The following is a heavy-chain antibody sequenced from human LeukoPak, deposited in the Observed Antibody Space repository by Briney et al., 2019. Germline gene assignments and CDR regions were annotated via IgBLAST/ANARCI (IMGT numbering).Heavy chain of an antibody. CDR2: FDPEDGET. D-gene: IGHD3-10*01. CDR1: GYTLTELS. Sequence: ASVKVSCKVSGYTLTELSMHWVRQAPGKGLEWMGGFDPEDGETIYAQKFQGRVTMTEDTSTDTAYMELSSLRSEDTAVYYCATILSYGSGRYVWFDPWGQGTLVTVSS. CDR3: ATILSYGSGRYVWFDP. V-gene: IGHV1-24*01. J-gene: IGHJ5*02.